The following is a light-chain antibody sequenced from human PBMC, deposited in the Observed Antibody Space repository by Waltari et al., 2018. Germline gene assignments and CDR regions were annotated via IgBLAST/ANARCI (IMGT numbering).Light chain of an antibody. J-gene: IGKJ1*01. CDR2: GAS. V-gene: IGKV1-27*01. Sequence: DIQMTQSPSSLSASVGDRVTITCRRSQGISIDLAWYQQKPGKAPKLLISGASTLQFGVPSRFSGSGSGTDFTLTISGLQPDDFATYYCQKYDSAPQTFGQGTKVEIK. CDR1: QGISID. CDR3: QKYDSAPQT.